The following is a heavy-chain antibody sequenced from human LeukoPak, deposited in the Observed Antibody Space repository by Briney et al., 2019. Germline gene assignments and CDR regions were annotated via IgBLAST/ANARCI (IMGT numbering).Heavy chain of an antibody. CDR3: ASPGARDWEWLSILDY. D-gene: IGHD3-3*01. CDR2: INPSGGST. CDR1: GYTFTSYY. V-gene: IGHV1-46*01. Sequence: ASVKVSCKASGYTFTSYYMHWVRQAPGQGLEWMGIINPSGGSTSYAQKFQGRVTMTRDTSTSTVYMELSSLRSEDTAVYYCASPGARDWEWLSILDYWGQGTLVTVSS. J-gene: IGHJ4*02.